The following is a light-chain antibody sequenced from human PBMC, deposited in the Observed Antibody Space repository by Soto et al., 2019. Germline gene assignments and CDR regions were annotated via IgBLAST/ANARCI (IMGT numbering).Light chain of an antibody. CDR3: QQYGGSPLFT. CDR1: KSISTYS. CDR2: STS. Sequence: EIVLTQSPGTLSLSPGERATLSSRASKSISTYSLAWYQQRPGQAPRLLIYSTSTRAIGLPDRFSGSGSGINFTLTITRLEPEDFAVYYCQQYGGSPLFTFGPGTTVDI. V-gene: IGKV3-20*01. J-gene: IGKJ3*01.